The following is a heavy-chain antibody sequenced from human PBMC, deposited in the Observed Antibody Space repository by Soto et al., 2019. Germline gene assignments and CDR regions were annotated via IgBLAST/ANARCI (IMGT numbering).Heavy chain of an antibody. CDR1: GYTFTSYY. Sequence: QVQLVQSGAEVKKPGASVKGSCKASGYTFTSYYMHWVRQAPLQGLEWMGIINPSGGSTSYAQKCPGRGTTTRDTSTSTVYMELSRLRSEDTAVYYCARDRNIVVVPADRYRENWFDPWGQGTLVTVSS. D-gene: IGHD2-2*01. V-gene: IGHV1-46*03. J-gene: IGHJ5*02. CDR3: ARDRNIVVVPADRYRENWFDP. CDR2: INPSGGST.